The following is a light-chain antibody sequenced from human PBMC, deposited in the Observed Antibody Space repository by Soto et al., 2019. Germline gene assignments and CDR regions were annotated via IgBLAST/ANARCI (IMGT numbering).Light chain of an antibody. CDR2: GAS. CDR3: QQYKNWPPIT. V-gene: IGKV3D-15*01. CDR1: QSVSSN. Sequence: EIVMTQSPATLSVSPGERATLSCRASQSVSSNLAWYQQKPGQAPRLLIYGASIRDTGIPARFSGSGSGTEFTLTISSLQSEDFAVYYCQQYKNWPPITFGQGTRLEIK. J-gene: IGKJ5*01.